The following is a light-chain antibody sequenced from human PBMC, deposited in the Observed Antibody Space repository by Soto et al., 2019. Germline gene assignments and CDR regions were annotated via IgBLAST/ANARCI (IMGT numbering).Light chain of an antibody. V-gene: IGLV2-14*01. CDR2: DVS. CDR3: SSYTSSSTVV. CDR1: SSDVGGYNY. J-gene: IGLJ2*01. Sequence: QSALTQPASVSGSPGQSITISCTGTSSDVGGYNYVSWYQQHPGKAPKLMIYDVSNRPSGVSNRCSGSKSGNTASLTISGLQAEDEADYYCSSYTSSSTVVFGGGTQLTV.